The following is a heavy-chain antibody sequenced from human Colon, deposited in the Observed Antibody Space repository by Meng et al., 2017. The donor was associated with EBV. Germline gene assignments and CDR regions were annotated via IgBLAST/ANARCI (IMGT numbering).Heavy chain of an antibody. CDR2: IDHRGNT. V-gene: IGHV4-34*10. CDR3: ARRGPSGNFSP. CDR1: GGSFRAYY. Sequence: QVKLQESGPGLVGPSGNLSCSCAVDGGSFRAYYWTWIRMPPGKGLEWIGEIDHRGNTKYNPSLKSRVTISLDTSKKQFSLKVSSVTAADSAVYYCARRGPSGNFSPWSQGALVTVSS. J-gene: IGHJ5*02. D-gene: IGHD3-10*01.